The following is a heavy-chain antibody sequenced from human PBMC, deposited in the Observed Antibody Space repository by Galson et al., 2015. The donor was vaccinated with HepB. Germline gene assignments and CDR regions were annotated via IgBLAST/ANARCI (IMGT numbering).Heavy chain of an antibody. CDR2: INWNSGSI. V-gene: IGHV3-9*01. J-gene: IGHJ3*02. CDR3: AKDITRVTIFGSGYDI. Sequence: SLRLSCAASGFTFDDYAMHWVRQPPGKGLEWVSGINWNSGSIGYADSVKGRFTISRDNAKNSLYLQMISLKAEDTDLYYCAKDITRVTIFGSGYDIWGQGTMVTVSS. D-gene: IGHD3-3*01. CDR1: GFTFDDYA.